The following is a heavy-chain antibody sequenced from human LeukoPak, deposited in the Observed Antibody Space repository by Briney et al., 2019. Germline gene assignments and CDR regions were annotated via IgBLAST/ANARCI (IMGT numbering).Heavy chain of an antibody. D-gene: IGHD5-24*01. Sequence: QPGGSLRLSCAASGFTFSSYGMHWVRQAPGKGLEWVAFIRYDGSNKYYADSVKGRFTISRDNSKNTLYLQMNSLRAEDTAVYYRAKDHLGGYKWEYYFDYWGQGTLVTVSS. CDR2: IRYDGSNK. J-gene: IGHJ4*02. CDR3: AKDHLGGYKWEYYFDY. V-gene: IGHV3-30*02. CDR1: GFTFSSYG.